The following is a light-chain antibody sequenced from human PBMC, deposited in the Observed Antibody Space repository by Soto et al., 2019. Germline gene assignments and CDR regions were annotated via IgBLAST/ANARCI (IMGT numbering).Light chain of an antibody. Sequence: QSALTQPASVSGSPGQSITISRTGTSSDVGAYNYVSWFQQHPGKAPKLMIYDVSNRPSGVSNRFSGSKSGNTASLTISGLQAEDEADYYCCSYTTSSTYVFGIGTKLTVL. V-gene: IGLV2-14*01. CDR1: SSDVGAYNY. J-gene: IGLJ1*01. CDR2: DVS. CDR3: CSYTTSSTYV.